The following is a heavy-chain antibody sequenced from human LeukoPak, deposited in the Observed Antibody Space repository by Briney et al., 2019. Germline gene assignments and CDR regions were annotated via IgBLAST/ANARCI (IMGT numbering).Heavy chain of an antibody. V-gene: IGHV3-48*01. J-gene: IGHJ4*02. D-gene: IGHD1-26*01. Sequence: GGSLRLSCAASGFTFSSYSMNWVRQAPGKGLEWVSYISSLSGTIYYADSVKGRFIISRDNAQNSLYLQMNSLRAEDTAVYYCASGIRAFDNWGQGTLVTVSA. CDR3: ASGIRAFDN. CDR2: ISSLSGTI. CDR1: GFTFSSYS.